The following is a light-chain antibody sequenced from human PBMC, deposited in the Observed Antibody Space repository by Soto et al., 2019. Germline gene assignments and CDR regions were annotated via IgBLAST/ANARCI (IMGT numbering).Light chain of an antibody. V-gene: IGKV3-20*01. Sequence: IVLTQPPGTLSLSPGERVTLPCRASPSVRNNYLAWYQQKPGQAPRLLIYETYRRATGIPDRFSGSGSGIDFTLTISRLEPEDFAVYLCQQYGGSSRTFGLGTKVDIK. J-gene: IGKJ1*01. CDR2: ETY. CDR1: PSVRNNY. CDR3: QQYGGSSRT.